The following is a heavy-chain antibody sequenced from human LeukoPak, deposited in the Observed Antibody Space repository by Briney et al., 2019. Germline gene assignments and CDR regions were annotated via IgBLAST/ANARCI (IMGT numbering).Heavy chain of an antibody. J-gene: IGHJ4*02. D-gene: IGHD3-9*01. V-gene: IGHV4-59*01. Sequence: SETLSLTCTVSGDSISSYYWNWIRQPPGKGLEWIGYIYYSGSTNYNPSLKSRVTISVDTSKNQFSLKLSSVTAADTAVYYCARDLGKRTGYDYWGQGTLVTVSS. CDR1: GDSISSYY. CDR3: ARDLGKRTGYDY. CDR2: IYYSGST.